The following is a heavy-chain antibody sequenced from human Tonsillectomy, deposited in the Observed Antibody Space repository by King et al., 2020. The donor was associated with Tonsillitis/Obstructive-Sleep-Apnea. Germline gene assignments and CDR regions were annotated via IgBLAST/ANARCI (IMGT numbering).Heavy chain of an antibody. V-gene: IGHV5-51*03. Sequence: VQXVESGXEXKXXGESLXIXXXXSGYXFTSYWIXWVXQMPGKGLEWMGIIYPGDSDTRYSPSFQGQVTISADKSISTAYLQWSSLKASDTAMYYCARPAANGVGGWFDPWGQGTLVTVSS. D-gene: IGHD2-15*01. CDR2: IYPGDSDT. J-gene: IGHJ5*02. CDR3: ARPAANGVGGWFDP. CDR1: GYXFTSYW.